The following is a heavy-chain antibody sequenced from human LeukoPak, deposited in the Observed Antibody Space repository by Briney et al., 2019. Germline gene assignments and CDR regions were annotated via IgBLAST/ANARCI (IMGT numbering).Heavy chain of an antibody. CDR2: ISGSGGTT. CDR1: GFTFSTYS. J-gene: IGHJ4*02. V-gene: IGHV3-23*01. D-gene: IGHD3-22*01. CDR3: AKSGDSSGYYFYYFDN. Sequence: TGGSLRLSCAASGFTFSTYSMNWVRQAPGKGLEWVSAISGSGGTTYYADSVKGRFTISRDNSKNTLYLQMDSLRAEDTAVYYCAKSGDSSGYYFYYFDNWGQGTLVTVSS.